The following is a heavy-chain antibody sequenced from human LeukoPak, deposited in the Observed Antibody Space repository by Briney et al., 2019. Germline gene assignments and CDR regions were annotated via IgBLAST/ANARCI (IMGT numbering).Heavy chain of an antibody. Sequence: SVKVSCKASGHTSTTYAIHWVRQAPGQGLEWMGWINAGNGNIKYSQKLQGRVTITGDTSASTAYMELSSLRSEDTAVYYCARGYCSSTSCYMDVWGQGTTVT. V-gene: IGHV1-3*01. J-gene: IGHJ6*02. D-gene: IGHD2-2*01. CDR2: INAGNGNI. CDR3: ARGYCSSTSCYMDV. CDR1: GHTSTTYA.